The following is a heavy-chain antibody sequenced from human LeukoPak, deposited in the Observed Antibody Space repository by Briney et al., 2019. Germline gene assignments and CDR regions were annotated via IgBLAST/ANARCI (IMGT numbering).Heavy chain of an antibody. CDR3: ARVGIYDSSGYWY. CDR2: INPNSGGT. Sequence: APVKVSCKASGYTFTGYYMHWVRQAPGQGLEWMGRINPNSGGTNYAQKFQGRVTMTRDTSISTAYMELSRLRSDDTAVYYCARVGIYDSSGYWYWGQGTLVTVSS. J-gene: IGHJ4*02. D-gene: IGHD3-22*01. CDR1: GYTFTGYY. V-gene: IGHV1-2*06.